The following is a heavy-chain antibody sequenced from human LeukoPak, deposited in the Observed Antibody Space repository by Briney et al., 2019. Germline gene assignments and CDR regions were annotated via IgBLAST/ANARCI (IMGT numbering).Heavy chain of an antibody. CDR3: AKSDLGYCSGGSCYSYGMDV. J-gene: IGHJ6*04. CDR1: GFTFSSYG. CDR2: ISYDGSNK. D-gene: IGHD2-15*01. V-gene: IGHV3-30*18. Sequence: GGSLRLSCAASGFTFSSYGMHWVRQAPGKGLEWVTVISYDGSNKYYADSVKGRFTISRDNSKNTLHLQMNSLRAEDTAVYYCAKSDLGYCSGGSCYSYGMDVWGKGTTVTVSS.